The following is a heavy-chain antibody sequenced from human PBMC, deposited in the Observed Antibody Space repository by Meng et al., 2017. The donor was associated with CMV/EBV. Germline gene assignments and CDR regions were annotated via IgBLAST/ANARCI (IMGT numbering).Heavy chain of an antibody. Sequence: GGSLRLSCAVSGFTFSSYWMSWVRQAPGKGLEWVANIKQDGSEKYYVDSVKGRFTISRDNAKNSLYLQMNSLRAEDTAVYYCARGGGANGDGGDYWGQGTLVTVSS. J-gene: IGHJ4*02. CDR2: IKQDGSEK. V-gene: IGHV3-7*01. CDR1: GFTFSSYW. CDR3: ARGGGANGDGGDY. D-gene: IGHD4-17*01.